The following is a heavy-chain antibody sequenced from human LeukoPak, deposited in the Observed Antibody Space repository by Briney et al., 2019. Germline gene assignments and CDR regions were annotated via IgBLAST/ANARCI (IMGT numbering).Heavy chain of an antibody. CDR2: ICSGGST. CDR1: GFTVSSNY. Sequence: GGSLRLSCAASGFTVSSNYMSWVRQAPGKGLEWVSVICSGGSTYYADSVKGRFTISRDNSKNTLYLQMNSLRAEDTAVYYCARVPRGAFDIWGQGTMVTVSS. CDR3: ARVPRGAFDI. D-gene: IGHD3-10*01. V-gene: IGHV3-53*01. J-gene: IGHJ3*02.